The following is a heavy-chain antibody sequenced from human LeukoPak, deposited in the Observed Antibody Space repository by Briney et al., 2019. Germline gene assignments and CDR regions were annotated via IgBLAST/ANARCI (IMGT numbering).Heavy chain of an antibody. Sequence: GRSLRLSCAASGFTFDDYAMHWVRQAPGKGLEWVSGISWNSGSIGYADSVKGRFTISRDNAKNSLYLQMNSLRAEDTALYYCAKDRGGITMVRGVIIKGPYFDYWGQGTLVTVSS. J-gene: IGHJ4*02. D-gene: IGHD3-10*01. CDR3: AKDRGGITMVRGVIIKGPYFDY. V-gene: IGHV3-9*01. CDR1: GFTFDDYA. CDR2: ISWNSGSI.